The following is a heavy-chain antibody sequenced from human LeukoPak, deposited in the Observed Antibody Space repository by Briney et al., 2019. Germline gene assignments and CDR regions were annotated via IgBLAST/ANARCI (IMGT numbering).Heavy chain of an antibody. Sequence: GGSLRLSCAASGFTFSSYAMHWVRQAPGKGLEWVAVISYDGSNKYYADSVKSRFTISRDNSKNTLYLQMNSLRAEDTAVYYCARDSHPLVGALFDYWGQGTLVTVSS. CDR1: GFTFSSYA. J-gene: IGHJ4*02. V-gene: IGHV3-30-3*01. CDR3: ARDSHPLVGALFDY. CDR2: ISYDGSNK. D-gene: IGHD1-26*01.